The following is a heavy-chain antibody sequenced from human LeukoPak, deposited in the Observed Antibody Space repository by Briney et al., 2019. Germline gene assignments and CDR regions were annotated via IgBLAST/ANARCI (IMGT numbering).Heavy chain of an antibody. CDR2: MNPNSGNT. CDR1: GYTFTSYD. Sequence: ASVKVSCKASGYTFTSYDINWVRQATGQGLEWMGWMNPNSGNTGYAQKFQGRVTMTRNTSISTAYMELSSLRSEDTAVHYCARWRYCSGGSCHTGHYYYYGMDVWGQGTTVTVSS. D-gene: IGHD2-15*01. J-gene: IGHJ6*02. CDR3: ARWRYCSGGSCHTGHYYYYGMDV. V-gene: IGHV1-8*01.